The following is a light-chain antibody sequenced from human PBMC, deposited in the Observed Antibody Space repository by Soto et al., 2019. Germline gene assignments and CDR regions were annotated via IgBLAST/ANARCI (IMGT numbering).Light chain of an antibody. CDR3: QQYGSSPPYT. CDR2: GAS. V-gene: IGKV3-20*01. CDR1: QSVSSSY. J-gene: IGKJ2*01. Sequence: EIVLTQSPGILSLSPGERATLSCRASQSVSSSYLAWYQQKPGQAPRLLIYGASNRATGIPDRFSASGSKTNFTLTISRLAPEDFAVYYCQQYGSSPPYTFGQGTKLEIQ.